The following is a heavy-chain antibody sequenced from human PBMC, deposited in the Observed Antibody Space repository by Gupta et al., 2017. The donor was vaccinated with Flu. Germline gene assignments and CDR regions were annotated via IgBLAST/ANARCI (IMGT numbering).Heavy chain of an antibody. CDR3: ATQTSITGTVDY. CDR2: ISVGGSTT. J-gene: IGHJ4*02. Sequence: EVQLLESGGALVQPGGSLRLSCAASGFKFSSYAMTWVRQAPGKGLEWVSAISVGGSTTYYADSVKGRFTISRDNSKNTLYLQMNSLRAEDTALYYCATQTSITGTVDYWGQGTLVTVSS. D-gene: IGHD1-7*01. CDR1: GFKFSSYA. V-gene: IGHV3-23*01.